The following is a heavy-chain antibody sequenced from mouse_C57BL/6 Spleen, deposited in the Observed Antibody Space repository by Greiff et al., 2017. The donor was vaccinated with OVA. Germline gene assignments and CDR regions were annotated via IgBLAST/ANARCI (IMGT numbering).Heavy chain of an antibody. CDR1: GYSITSGYD. CDR3: ARDLGYDYPFAY. V-gene: IGHV3-1*01. Sequence: EVQGVESGPGMVKPPQSLSLTCTVTGYSITSGYDWHWIRHFPGNKLEWMGDTRYSGNTNYNPSLKSRISITHETSKNHFFLKLNAVTTEDTATYYCARDLGYDYPFAYWGQGTLVTVSA. J-gene: IGHJ3*01. CDR2: TRYSGNT. D-gene: IGHD2-4*01.